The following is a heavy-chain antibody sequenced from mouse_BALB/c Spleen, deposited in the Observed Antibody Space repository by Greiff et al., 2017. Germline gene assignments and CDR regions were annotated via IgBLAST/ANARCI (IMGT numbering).Heavy chain of an antibody. CDR2: INPSNGRT. CDR1: GYTFTSYW. Sequence: QVHVKQPGAELVKPGASVKLSCKASGYTFTSYWMHWVKQRPGQGLEWIGEINPSNGRTNYNEKFKSKATLTVDKSSSTAYMQLSSLTSEDSAVYYCARASYGSDYWGQGTTLTVAS. D-gene: IGHD1-1*01. V-gene: IGHV1S81*02. CDR3: ARASYGSDY. J-gene: IGHJ2*01.